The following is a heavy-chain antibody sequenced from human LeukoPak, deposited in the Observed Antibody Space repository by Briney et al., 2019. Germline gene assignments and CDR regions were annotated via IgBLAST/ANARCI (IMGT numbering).Heavy chain of an antibody. CDR1: GGSISSGGYS. Sequence: SQTLSLTCAVSGGSISSGGYSWSWIRQPPGKGLEWIGYIYHSGSTYYNPSLKSRVTISVDRSKNQFSLKLSSVTAADTAVYYCARLNTAYYYDSSGYLPWFDPWGQGTLVTVSS. J-gene: IGHJ5*02. D-gene: IGHD3-22*01. CDR3: ARLNTAYYYDSSGYLPWFDP. V-gene: IGHV4-30-2*01. CDR2: IYHSGST.